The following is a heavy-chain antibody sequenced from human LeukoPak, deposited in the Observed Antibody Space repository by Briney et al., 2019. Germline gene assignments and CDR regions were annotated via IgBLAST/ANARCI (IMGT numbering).Heavy chain of an antibody. Sequence: ASVKVSCKASGYTFIDYYIYWVRQAPGQGLECMGWINPKSGGTYHAQKFQGRVTMTRDTSISTAYMELSRLRSDDTAVYYCARDFPHTIFGVVITSYYYYGMDVWGQGTTVTVSS. CDR2: INPKSGGT. CDR1: GYTFIDYY. J-gene: IGHJ6*02. CDR3: ARDFPHTIFGVVITSYYYYGMDV. D-gene: IGHD3-3*01. V-gene: IGHV1-2*02.